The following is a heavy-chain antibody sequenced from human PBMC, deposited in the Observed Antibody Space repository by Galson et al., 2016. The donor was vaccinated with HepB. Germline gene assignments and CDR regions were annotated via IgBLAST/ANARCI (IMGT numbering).Heavy chain of an antibody. CDR3: ARDLGVVPATRKYYQYGLDV. CDR1: GFTFSNYN. V-gene: IGHV3-21*01. Sequence: SLRLSCAASGFTFSNYNMNWVRQAPGEGLEWVAAISSSSNYMYYADSVRGRFTVSRDNSKSTVYLQMNSLRAEDTAVYYCARDLGVVPATRKYYQYGLDVWGRGSTVTVSS. CDR2: ISSSSNYM. J-gene: IGHJ6*04. D-gene: IGHD2-2*01.